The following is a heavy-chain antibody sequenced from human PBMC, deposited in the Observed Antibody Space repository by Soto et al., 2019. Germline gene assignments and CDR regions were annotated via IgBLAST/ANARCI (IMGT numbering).Heavy chain of an antibody. D-gene: IGHD6-19*01. Sequence: GSSVKVSCKASGGTFSSYAISWVRHAPGQGLEWMGGIIPIFGTANYAQKFQGRVTITADESTSTAYMELSSLRSEDTAVYYCASLVAVAGNYYYGMDVWGQGTTVTVSS. V-gene: IGHV1-69*13. CDR2: IIPIFGTA. CDR3: ASLVAVAGNYYYGMDV. J-gene: IGHJ6*02. CDR1: GGTFSSYA.